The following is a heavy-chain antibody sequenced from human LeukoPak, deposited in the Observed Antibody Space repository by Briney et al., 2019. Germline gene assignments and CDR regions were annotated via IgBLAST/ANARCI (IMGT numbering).Heavy chain of an antibody. Sequence: SETLSLTCIVSGGSISSGSDYWGWIRQPPGKGLEWIGSIKYSGSTYYNPSLKSRVTISVDTSKNQFSLKLSSVTAADTAVYYCAREITIFGVVISHGFDPWGQGTLVTVSS. V-gene: IGHV4-39*07. CDR1: GGSISSGSDY. CDR2: IKYSGST. J-gene: IGHJ5*02. CDR3: AREITIFGVVISHGFDP. D-gene: IGHD3-3*01.